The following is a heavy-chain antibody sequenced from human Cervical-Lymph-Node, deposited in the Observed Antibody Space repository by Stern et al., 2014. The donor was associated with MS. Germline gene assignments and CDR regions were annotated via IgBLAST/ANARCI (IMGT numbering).Heavy chain of an antibody. CDR3: AKQYFDSSGYSYYYGMDV. V-gene: IGHV3-23*04. D-gene: IGHD3-22*01. CDR2: IRGSGGSI. J-gene: IGHJ6*02. Sequence: EVHLVESGGDLVQPGGSLRLSCAASGFTFNKSAMNWVRQAPGKGLEWVSTIRGSGGSIYYADSVKGRFTISRDNSENTLYLQMHSLRAEDTAIYYCAKQYFDSSGYSYYYGMDVWGQGTTVTVSS. CDR1: GFTFNKSA.